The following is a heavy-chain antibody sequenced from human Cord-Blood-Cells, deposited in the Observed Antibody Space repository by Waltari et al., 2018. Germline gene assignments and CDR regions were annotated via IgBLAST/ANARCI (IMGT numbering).Heavy chain of an antibody. Sequence: QVQLQQVGAGLLKPSETLSLTCAVYGGSFSGYYWSWIRQPPGKGLEWIGEINHSGSTNYNPSLKSRVTISVDTSKNQFSLKLSSVTAADTAVYYCARQYSSSFDYWGQGTLVTVSS. J-gene: IGHJ4*02. CDR1: GGSFSGYY. V-gene: IGHV4-34*01. CDR3: ARQYSSSFDY. D-gene: IGHD6-13*01. CDR2: INHSGST.